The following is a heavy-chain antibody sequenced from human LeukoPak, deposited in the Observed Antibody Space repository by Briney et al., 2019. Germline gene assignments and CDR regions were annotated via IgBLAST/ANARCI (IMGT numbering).Heavy chain of an antibody. J-gene: IGHJ4*02. CDR1: GFTFSSYW. D-gene: IGHD3-10*01. V-gene: IGHV3-74*01. CDR3: AREKGSGSFDY. CDR2: INSDGSST. Sequence: GGSLRLSCAASGFTFSSYWMHWVRQAPGKGLVWVSRINSDGSSTSYADSVKGRFTISRDNAKNTLYLQMNSLRAEDTAVYYCAREKGSGSFDYWGQGTLVTVSS.